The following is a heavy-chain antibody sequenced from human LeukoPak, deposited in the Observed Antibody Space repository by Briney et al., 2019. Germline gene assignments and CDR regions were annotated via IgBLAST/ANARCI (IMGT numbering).Heavy chain of an antibody. Sequence: GGSLRLPCAASGFTLSTYSMYWVRQAPGKGREWVSGIRGSGGITYYADSVKGRFTISGGNSENTLYLQMNSLRVDDTAVYYCAKGRVVESILDYWGQGVLVTVSS. J-gene: IGHJ4*02. D-gene: IGHD3-3*01. CDR2: IRGSGGIT. CDR3: AKGRVVESILDY. CDR1: GFTLSTYS. V-gene: IGHV3-23*01.